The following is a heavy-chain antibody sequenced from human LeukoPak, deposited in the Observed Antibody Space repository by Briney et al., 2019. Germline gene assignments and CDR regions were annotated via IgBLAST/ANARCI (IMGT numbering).Heavy chain of an antibody. CDR2: MYHSGDT. V-gene: IGHV4-38-2*02. J-gene: IGHJ4*02. CDR1: GYSVSSGYY. D-gene: IGHD3-22*01. Sequence: PSETLSLTCTVSGYSVSSGYYWGWIRQPPGKGLEWIGSMYHSGDTYYNPSLKSRVTISVDTSKNQLSLKLSSVTAADTAVYYCARGSDYYDSSGYNPYYFDYWGQGTLVTVSS. CDR3: ARGSDYYDSSGYNPYYFDY.